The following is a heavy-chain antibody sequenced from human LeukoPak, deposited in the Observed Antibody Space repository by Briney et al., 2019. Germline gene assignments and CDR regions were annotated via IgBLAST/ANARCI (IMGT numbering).Heavy chain of an antibody. CDR3: ARGSDWYNY. CDR2: IYYSGNT. Sequence: SETLSLTCTVSGGSISSSSYNWAWIRQPPGKGLERIGTIYYSGNTYYNPSLKSRVTISVDTSKIQFSLKVSSVTATDTAVYYCARGSDWYNYWGKGTLVTVSS. J-gene: IGHJ4*02. D-gene: IGHD6-19*01. V-gene: IGHV4-39*01. CDR1: GGSISSSSYN.